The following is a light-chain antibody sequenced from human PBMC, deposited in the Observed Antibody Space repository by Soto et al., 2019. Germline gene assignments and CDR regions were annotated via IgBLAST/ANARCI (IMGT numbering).Light chain of an antibody. Sequence: EIVFTQSPATLSLSPGERATLSCRASQGVSNSYLAWYQQKPGQAPRLLIYAASSRATGIPPRFSGSGSGTDFTLTISSLEPEDFAVYYCQQRSSWPPPTFGGGTKVDIK. CDR1: QGVSNSY. V-gene: IGKV3D-20*02. J-gene: IGKJ4*01. CDR2: AAS. CDR3: QQRSSWPPPT.